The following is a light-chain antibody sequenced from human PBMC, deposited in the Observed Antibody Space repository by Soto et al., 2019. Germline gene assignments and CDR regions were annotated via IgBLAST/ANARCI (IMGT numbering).Light chain of an antibody. Sequence: IVLTQSLATLSLSPGERATLSCLASQSVSSYLAWYQQKPGQAPRLLIYDASDRATGIPARFSGSGSGTDFTLTISSLEPEDFAVYYCQQRSNWPPWTFGQGTKVDIK. CDR2: DAS. CDR3: QQRSNWPPWT. CDR1: QSVSSY. J-gene: IGKJ1*01. V-gene: IGKV3-11*01.